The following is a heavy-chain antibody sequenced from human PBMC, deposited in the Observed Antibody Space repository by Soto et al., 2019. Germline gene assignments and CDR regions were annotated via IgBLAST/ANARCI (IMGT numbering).Heavy chain of an antibody. V-gene: IGHV1-18*01. J-gene: IGHJ6*02. CDR1: GYTFTSYG. D-gene: IGHD6-13*01. CDR3: ARDTGGSSWPYYYYGMDV. CDR2: ISAYNGNT. Sequence: ASVKVSCKASGYTFTSYGISWVRQAPGQGLEWMGWISAYNGNTNYAQKLQGRVTMTTDTSTSTAYMELRSLRSDDTAVYYCARDTGGSSWPYYYYGMDVWGQGTTVTVSS.